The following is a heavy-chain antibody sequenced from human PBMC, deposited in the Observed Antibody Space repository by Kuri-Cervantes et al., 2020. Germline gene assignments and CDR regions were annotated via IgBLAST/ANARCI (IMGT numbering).Heavy chain of an antibody. J-gene: IGHJ4*02. Sequence: GESLKISCAASGFTFSSYAMHWVRQAPGKGLEWVAVISYDGSNKYYADSVKGRSTISRDNSKNTLYLQMNSLRAEDTAVYYCARDRGAYYYDSSAGFGYWGQGTLVTVSS. CDR3: ARDRGAYYYDSSAGFGY. D-gene: IGHD3-22*01. V-gene: IGHV3-30-3*01. CDR1: GFTFSSYA. CDR2: ISYDGSNK.